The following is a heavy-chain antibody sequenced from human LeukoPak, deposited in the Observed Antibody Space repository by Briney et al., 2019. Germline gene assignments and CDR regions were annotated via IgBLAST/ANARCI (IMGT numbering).Heavy chain of an antibody. D-gene: IGHD3-9*01. V-gene: IGHV5-51*01. J-gene: IGHJ4*02. CDR3: ARRDILTGYLDY. CDR1: GYSFTSYW. CDR2: IYPGDSDT. Sequence: GESLKISCKGSGYSFTSYWIGWVRQMPGKGLECMGIIYPGDSDTRYRPSFQGQVTISADKSLSTAYLQWSSLKASDSAMYYCARRDILTGYLDYWGQGTLVTVSS.